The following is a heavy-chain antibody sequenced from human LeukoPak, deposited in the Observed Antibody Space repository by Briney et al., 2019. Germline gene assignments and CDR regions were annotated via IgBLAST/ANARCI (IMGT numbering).Heavy chain of an antibody. Sequence: ASVKVSCKASGYTFTGYYMHWVRQAPGQGLEWMGIINPSGGSTSYAQKFQGRVTMTRDTSTSTVYMELSSLRSEDTAVYYCAMGGSGSYYLDWFDPWGQGTLVTVSS. D-gene: IGHD3-10*01. CDR1: GYTFTGYY. CDR2: INPSGGST. V-gene: IGHV1-46*01. J-gene: IGHJ5*02. CDR3: AMGGSGSYYLDWFDP.